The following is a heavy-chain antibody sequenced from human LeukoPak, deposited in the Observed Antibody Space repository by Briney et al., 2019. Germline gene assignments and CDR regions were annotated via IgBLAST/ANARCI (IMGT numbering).Heavy chain of an antibody. V-gene: IGHV3-74*01. CDR3: VSFYETY. Sequence: PGGSLRLSCAASGHYWMHWVRQAPGKGLVWVSHINSDGSWTSSADSVKGRFTISKDNAKNTVYLQMNSLRAEDTAVYYCVSFYETYWGRGTLVTVSS. CDR2: INSDGSWT. J-gene: IGHJ4*02. D-gene: IGHD2/OR15-2a*01. CDR1: GHYW.